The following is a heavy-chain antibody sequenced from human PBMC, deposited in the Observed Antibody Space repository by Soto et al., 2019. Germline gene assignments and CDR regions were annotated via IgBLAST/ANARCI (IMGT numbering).Heavy chain of an antibody. V-gene: IGHV4-39*01. Sequence: SETLSLTCTVSGGSISSSSYYWGWIRQPPGKGLEWIGSIYYTGSTYYNPSLKSRVTISVDTSKNQFSLKLSSVTAADTAVYYCVRPREIGRFDYWGQGTLVTVSS. J-gene: IGHJ4*02. D-gene: IGHD3-22*01. CDR3: VRPREIGRFDY. CDR2: IYYTGST. CDR1: GGSISSSSYY.